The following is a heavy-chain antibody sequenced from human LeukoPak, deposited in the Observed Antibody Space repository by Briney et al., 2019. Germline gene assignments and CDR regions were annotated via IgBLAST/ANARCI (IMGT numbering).Heavy chain of an antibody. Sequence: GGSLRLSCAASGFPFSSYAMSWVRQAPGKGLEWVSAISGEGDVTYFADSVKGRFTISRDNSKNTLYLQMNSLRAEDTAVYYCARDQVAAAGDDDAFDIWGRGTMVTVSS. CDR3: ARDQVAAAGDDDAFDI. D-gene: IGHD6-13*01. V-gene: IGHV3-23*01. CDR1: GFPFSSYA. J-gene: IGHJ3*02. CDR2: ISGEGDVT.